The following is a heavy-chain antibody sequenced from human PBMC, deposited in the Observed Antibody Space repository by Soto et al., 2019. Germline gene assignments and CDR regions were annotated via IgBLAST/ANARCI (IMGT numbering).Heavy chain of an antibody. Sequence: SGPTLVNPTQTLTLTCTFSGFSFSTSGVGVGWIRQPPGKALEWLALIYWNDDKRYSPSLKSRLTITKDTSKNQVVLTMTNMDPVDTATYYCAHSLYYGSGRYSDANWFDPWGQGTLVTVSS. CDR1: GFSFSTSGVG. D-gene: IGHD3-10*01. CDR3: AHSLYYGSGRYSDANWFDP. J-gene: IGHJ5*02. V-gene: IGHV2-5*01. CDR2: IYWNDDK.